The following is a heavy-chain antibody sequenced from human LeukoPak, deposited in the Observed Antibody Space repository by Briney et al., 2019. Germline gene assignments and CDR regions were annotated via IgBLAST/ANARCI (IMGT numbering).Heavy chain of an antibody. J-gene: IGHJ4*02. V-gene: IGHV3-48*03. CDR2: IRSSGNSI. CDR3: VPQAFDY. CDR1: GFNFSTND. Sequence: GESLRLSCTVSGFNFSTNDMNWVRQGPGKGLEWVSYIRSSGNSIYYTDSVRGRFTISRDNANHSLYLQMNSLRAEDTAVYYCVPQAFDYWGQGTLVTVSS.